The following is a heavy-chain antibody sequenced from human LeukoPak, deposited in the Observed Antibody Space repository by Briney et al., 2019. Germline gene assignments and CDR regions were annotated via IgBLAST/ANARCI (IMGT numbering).Heavy chain of an antibody. Sequence: ASVKVSCKASGYTFTGYYMHWVRQAPGQGLEWMGWINPNSGGTNYAQKFQGRVTMTRDTSISTAYMELSRLRSDDTAVYYCAGGAIDNWNSGKLIDYWGQGTLVVVSS. CDR3: AGGAIDNWNSGKLIDY. J-gene: IGHJ4*02. V-gene: IGHV1-2*02. D-gene: IGHD1-7*01. CDR2: INPNSGGT. CDR1: GYTFTGYY.